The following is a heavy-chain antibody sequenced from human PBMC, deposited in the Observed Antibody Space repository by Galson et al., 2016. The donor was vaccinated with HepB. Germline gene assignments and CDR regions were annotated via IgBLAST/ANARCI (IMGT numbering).Heavy chain of an antibody. J-gene: IGHJ6*02. D-gene: IGHD3-3*02. CDR2: INHDENT. CDR3: ARPHYLFWSGYYSRPDHYYGLDV. Sequence: SETLSLTCAVYGGTFSGYYWSWIRQTPGKGLEWIGEINHDENTNYNPSLESRVSISVDTSKNQFSLKLSSVTAADTAVYYCARPHYLFWSGYYSRPDHYYGLDVWGQGTTVTVSS. V-gene: IGHV4-34*01. CDR1: GGTFSGYY.